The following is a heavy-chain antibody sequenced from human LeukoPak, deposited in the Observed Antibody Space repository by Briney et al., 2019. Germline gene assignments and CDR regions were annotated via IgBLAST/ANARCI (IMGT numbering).Heavy chain of an antibody. V-gene: IGHV3-33*06. J-gene: IGHJ4*02. CDR2: IWHDASHT. CDR3: AKDGGLAAAGPNY. D-gene: IGHD6-13*01. CDR1: GFSFSTYA. Sequence: GRSLRLSCAASGFSFSTYAMHWVRQAPGKGLEWVALIWHDASHTFYTDSVKGRFTISRDNSKNTVYLQMNSLRAEDTAVYYCAKDGGLAAAGPNYWGQGTLVTVSS.